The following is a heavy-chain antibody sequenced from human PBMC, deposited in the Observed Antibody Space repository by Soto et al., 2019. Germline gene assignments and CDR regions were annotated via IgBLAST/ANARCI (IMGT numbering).Heavy chain of an antibody. CDR2: ITSSSSNL. V-gene: IGHV3-48*01. J-gene: IGHJ4*02. CDR3: ATVSNFRYCSGDRCFFDY. D-gene: IGHD2-15*01. CDR1: GFAFSSYS. Sequence: EVQLVESGGDLVKPGESLTLSCEASGFAFSSYSMKWVRQAPGKGLEWVALITSSSSNLYYADSVKGRFTISRDNAKNSVFLHMNSLRVDDTAVFYCATVSNFRYCSGDRCFFDYWGQGTRVSVSS.